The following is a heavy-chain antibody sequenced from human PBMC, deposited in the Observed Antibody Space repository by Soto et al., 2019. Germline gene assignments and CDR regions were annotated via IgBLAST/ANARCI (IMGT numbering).Heavy chain of an antibody. Sequence: SQTLSLTCAISGDSVSSNRAAWNWIRQSPSRGLEWLGRTYYRSKWYNDYAVSVKSRITINPDTSKNQCSLQLNSVTPEDTAVYYCARVTGATPGSQAFDIWGQGTMLTVSS. J-gene: IGHJ3*02. CDR2: TYYRSKWYN. CDR1: GDSVSSNRAA. V-gene: IGHV6-1*01. CDR3: ARVTGATPGSQAFDI. D-gene: IGHD4-17*01.